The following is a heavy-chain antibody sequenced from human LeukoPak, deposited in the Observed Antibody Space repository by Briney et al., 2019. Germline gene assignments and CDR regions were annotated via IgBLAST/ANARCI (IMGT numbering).Heavy chain of an antibody. CDR1: RGSINTGNYY. CDR2: IHYSGST. J-gene: IGHJ4*02. Sequence: SETLSLTCTVSRGSINTGNYYWSWIRQPPGKGLEWLGFIHYSGSTDYNPSLKSRVSISIDTSKNQFSLQLSSVTAADTAVYARNGRGRNYGSNAYLPDYWGQGTPVTVSS. CDR3: NGRGRNYGSNAYLPDY. D-gene: IGHD3-22*01. V-gene: IGHV4-30-4*01.